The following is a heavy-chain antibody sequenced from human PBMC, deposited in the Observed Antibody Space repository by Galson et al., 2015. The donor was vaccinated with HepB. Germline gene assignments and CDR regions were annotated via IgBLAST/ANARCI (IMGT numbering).Heavy chain of an antibody. J-gene: IGHJ5*02. Sequence: SLRLSCAASGFTFDDYTMHWVRQAPGKGLEWVSLISWDGGSTYYADSVKGRFTISRDNSKNSLYLQMNSLRTEDTALYYCAKDYKAGSGISGFDPWGQGTLVTVSS. CDR3: AKDYKAGSGISGFDP. V-gene: IGHV3-43*01. CDR2: ISWDGGST. CDR1: GFTFDDYT. D-gene: IGHD3-10*01.